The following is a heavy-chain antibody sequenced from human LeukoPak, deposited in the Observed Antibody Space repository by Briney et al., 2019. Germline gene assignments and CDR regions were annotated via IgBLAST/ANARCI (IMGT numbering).Heavy chain of an antibody. V-gene: IGHV3-53*01. CDR1: GFPVSSNY. J-gene: IGHJ4*02. CDR3: ASGVATVTQYYFDY. Sequence: GGFLRLSCAASGFPVSSNYMSWVRQAPGKGLEWVSIIYSGGSTYYADFVKGRFTISRDNSKNTLYLQMNSLRVEDTAVYYCASGVATVTQYYFDYWGQGTLVTVSS. D-gene: IGHD4-17*01. CDR2: IYSGGST.